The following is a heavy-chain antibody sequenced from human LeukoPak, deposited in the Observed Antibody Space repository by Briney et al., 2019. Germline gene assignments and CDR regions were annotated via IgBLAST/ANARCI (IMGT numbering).Heavy chain of an antibody. Sequence: AASVKVSCKASGYTFTSYGISWVRQAPGQGLEWMGWISAYNGNTNYAQKLQGRVTMTTDTSTSTAYMELRSLRSDDTAVYYCARVFSTTTGGWFDPWGQGTLVTVSS. D-gene: IGHD1-14*01. J-gene: IGHJ5*02. CDR3: ARVFSTTTGGWFDP. V-gene: IGHV1-18*01. CDR1: GYTFTSYG. CDR2: ISAYNGNT.